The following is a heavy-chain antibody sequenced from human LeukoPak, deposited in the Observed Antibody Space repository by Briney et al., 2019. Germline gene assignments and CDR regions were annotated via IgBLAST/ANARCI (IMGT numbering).Heavy chain of an antibody. J-gene: IGHJ4*02. CDR2: INHSGST. D-gene: IGHD3-16*02. V-gene: IGHV4-34*01. Sequence: SETLSLTCAVYGGSFSGYYWSWIRQPPGKGLEWIGEINHSGSTNYNPTLKSRVTISVDTSKNQFSLKLSSVTAADTAVYYCARGPLGGDYVWGSYRYGISFFDYWGQGTLVTVSS. CDR1: GGSFSGYY. CDR3: ARGPLGGDYVWGSYRYGISFFDY.